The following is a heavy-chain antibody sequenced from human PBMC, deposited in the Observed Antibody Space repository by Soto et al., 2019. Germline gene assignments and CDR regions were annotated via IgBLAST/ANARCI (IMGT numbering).Heavy chain of an antibody. V-gene: IGHV3-21*01. CDR2: ISSSSSDI. CDR3: ARMCPTYYYGSGSVVFDY. CDR1: GFTFSSYS. D-gene: IGHD3-10*01. Sequence: EVQLVESGGGLVKPGGSLRLSCAASGFTFSSYSMNWVRQAPGKGLEWVSSISSSSSDIYYADSVKGRFTISRDNAKNSSYQQLNSLRAEDTAVDYCARMCPTYYYGSGSVVFDYWGQGTLVTVSS. J-gene: IGHJ4*02.